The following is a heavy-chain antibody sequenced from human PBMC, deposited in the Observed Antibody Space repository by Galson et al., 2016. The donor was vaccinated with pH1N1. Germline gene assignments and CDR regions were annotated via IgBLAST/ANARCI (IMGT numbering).Heavy chain of an antibody. CDR2: IDPSDGTT. J-gene: IGHJ4*02. CDR3: ARRYYFDY. Sequence: SVKVSCKASGYSVTRYYMHWVRQAPGQGLEWMGIIDPSDGTTTYSQKFRGRITMTRDTPTNSVYMELSSLTSDDTAVYYCARRYYFDYWGQGTLITASS. V-gene: IGHV1-46*01. CDR1: GYSVTRYY.